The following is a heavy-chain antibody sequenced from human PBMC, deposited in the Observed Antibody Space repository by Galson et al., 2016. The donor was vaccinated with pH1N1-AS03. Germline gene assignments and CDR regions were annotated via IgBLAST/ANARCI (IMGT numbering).Heavy chain of an antibody. V-gene: IGHV3-9*01. CDR2: IMGISDLI. CDR1: GFALHDSA. J-gene: IGHJ6*02. Sequence: SLRLSCAGSGFALHDSAMHWVRQAPGKGLEWVAGIMGISDLIRYADSVKGRFTLSRDIGKNSLYLQMNSLRPEDTALYYCGKDIHPGGMDVWGQGTTVIVSS. CDR3: GKDIHPGGMDV.